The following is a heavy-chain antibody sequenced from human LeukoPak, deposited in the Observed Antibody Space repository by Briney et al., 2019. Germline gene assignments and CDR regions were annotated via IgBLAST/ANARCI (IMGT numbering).Heavy chain of an antibody. V-gene: IGHV3-73*01. CDR1: RFTFSVSA. J-gene: IGHJ5*02. Sequence: GGSLKLSCAASRFTFSVSAMHWVRQASGKGLEWVGRVRSRANNYATAYAASVKGRFTISRDDSKNMAYLQMNSLKTEDTAVYYCTRHSEYSSSLSFDPWGQGTLVTVSS. D-gene: IGHD6-6*01. CDR2: VRSRANNYAT. CDR3: TRHSEYSSSLSFDP.